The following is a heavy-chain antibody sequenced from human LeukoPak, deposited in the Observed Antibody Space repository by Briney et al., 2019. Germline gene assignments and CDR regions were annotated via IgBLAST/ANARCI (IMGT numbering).Heavy chain of an antibody. CDR3: ASGSGSYWGDAFDI. Sequence: GGSLRLSCAASGLTFSSYGMHWVRQAPGKGLEWVAVIWYDGSNKYYADSVKGRFTISRDNSKNTLYLQMNSLRAEDTAVYYCASGSGSYWGDAFDIWGQGTMVTVSS. CDR1: GLTFSSYG. J-gene: IGHJ3*02. CDR2: IWYDGSNK. D-gene: IGHD1-26*01. V-gene: IGHV3-33*01.